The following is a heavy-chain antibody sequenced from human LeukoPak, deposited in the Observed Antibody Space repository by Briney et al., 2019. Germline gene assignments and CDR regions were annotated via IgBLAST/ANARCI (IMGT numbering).Heavy chain of an antibody. Sequence: PGGSLRLSCAASGFTFSSYSMNWVRQAPGKGLEWVSSISSSSSYIYYADSVKGRFTISRDNAKNSLYLQMNSLRAEDMALYYCAKGNSGWRTGYFDYWGQGTLVTVSS. CDR1: GFTFSSYS. CDR3: AKGNSGWRTGYFDY. V-gene: IGHV3-21*04. J-gene: IGHJ4*02. CDR2: ISSSSSYI. D-gene: IGHD6-19*01.